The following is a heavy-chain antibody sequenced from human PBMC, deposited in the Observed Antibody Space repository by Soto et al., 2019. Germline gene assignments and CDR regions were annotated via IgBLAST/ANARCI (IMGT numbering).Heavy chain of an antibody. CDR2: IYYSGST. V-gene: IGHV4-31*03. J-gene: IGHJ5*02. CDR1: GGSISSGGYY. Sequence: QVQLQESGPGLVKPSQTLSLTCTVSGGSISSGGYYWSWIRQHPGKGLEWIGYIYYSGSTYYNPSLRSRVTISVDTSKNQFSLKLSSVTAADTAVYYCAREFPELRSNWFDPWGQGTLVTVSS. CDR3: AREFPELRSNWFDP. D-gene: IGHD1-7*01.